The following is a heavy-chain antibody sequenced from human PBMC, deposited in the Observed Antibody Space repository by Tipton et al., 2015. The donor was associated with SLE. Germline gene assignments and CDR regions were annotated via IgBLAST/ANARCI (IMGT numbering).Heavy chain of an antibody. CDR1: GGSISGSSWY. CDR2: VYYGGST. D-gene: IGHD3-3*01. Sequence: GLVKPSETLSLTCTVSGGSISGSSWYWGWVRQSPGKGLEWIGYVYYGGSTKYNPSLKSRVTISVDTSKNQFSLKLTSVTAADTAVYYCARALPFNYDFWSGYSTDPFDVWGQGTMVTVSA. CDR3: ARALPFNYDFWSGYSTDPFDV. V-gene: IGHV4-61*05. J-gene: IGHJ3*01.